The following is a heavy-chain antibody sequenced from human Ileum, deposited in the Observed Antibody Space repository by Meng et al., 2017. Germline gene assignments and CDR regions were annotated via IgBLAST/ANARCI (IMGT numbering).Heavy chain of an antibody. CDR3: VRHGGKYFDS. J-gene: IGHJ4*02. V-gene: IGHV4-4*02. CDR2: IYLAGSP. CDR1: GGSISSSFD. Sequence: QVQRQGSGPGLVEPSGTLSLTCTVSGGSISSSFDWSWVRQSPGKGLEWIGQIYLAGSPNYNPSLESRVTISVDKSKNQFSLRLTSVTAADTAIFYCVRHGGKYFDSWGQGTLVTVSS. D-gene: IGHD2-15*01.